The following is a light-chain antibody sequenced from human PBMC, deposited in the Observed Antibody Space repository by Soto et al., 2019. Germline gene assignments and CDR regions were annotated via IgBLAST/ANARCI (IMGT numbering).Light chain of an antibody. CDR2: DAS. J-gene: IGKJ3*01. V-gene: IGKV1-33*01. CDR1: QDISNY. Sequence: DIQMTQYTSSLSASVGDRVTISFQASQDISNYLNWYQHKEGKAPKLLIYDASNLETGVPSRFSGSGSGTDFTLTISSLQPEDIATYYCQKYDSLPLTFGPGTKVDI. CDR3: QKYDSLPLT.